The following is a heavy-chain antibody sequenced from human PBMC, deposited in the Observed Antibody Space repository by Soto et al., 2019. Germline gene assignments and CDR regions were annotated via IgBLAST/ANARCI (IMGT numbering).Heavy chain of an antibody. CDR3: ARVADGGAFDI. CDR2: ISSSSSYI. V-gene: IGHV3-21*01. D-gene: IGHD3-16*01. CDR1: GFTFSSYS. J-gene: IGHJ3*02. Sequence: GGSLRLSCAASGFTFSSYSMNWVRQAPGKGLEWVSSISSSSSYIYYADSVKGRFTISRDNAKNSLYLQMNSLRAEDTAVYYCARVADGGAFDIWGQGTMVTVSS.